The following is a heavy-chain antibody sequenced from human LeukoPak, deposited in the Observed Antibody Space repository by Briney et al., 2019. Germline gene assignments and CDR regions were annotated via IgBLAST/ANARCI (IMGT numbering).Heavy chain of an antibody. D-gene: IGHD3-3*01. Sequence: NPSETLSLTCAVYGGSFSGYYWSWIRQPPGKGLEWIGEINHSGSTNYNPSLKSRVTISVDTSKNQFSLKLSSVTAADTAVYYCASLREQDFWSGSYGMDVWGQGTTVTVSS. V-gene: IGHV4-34*01. J-gene: IGHJ6*02. CDR1: GGSFSGYY. CDR2: INHSGST. CDR3: ASLREQDFWSGSYGMDV.